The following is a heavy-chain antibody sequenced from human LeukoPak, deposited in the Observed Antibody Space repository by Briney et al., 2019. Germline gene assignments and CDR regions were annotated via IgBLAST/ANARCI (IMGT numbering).Heavy chain of an antibody. CDR2: ISSNGGST. V-gene: IGHV3-64*04. J-gene: IGHJ3*02. CDR1: GFTFSSYA. Sequence: GGSLRLSCSASGFTFSSYAMHWVRQAPGKGLEYVSAISSNGGSTYYADSVKGRFTISRDNSKNTLYLQMNSLRAEDTAVYYCAREGVVDAFDIWGQGTMVTVSS. D-gene: IGHD3-3*01. CDR3: AREGVVDAFDI.